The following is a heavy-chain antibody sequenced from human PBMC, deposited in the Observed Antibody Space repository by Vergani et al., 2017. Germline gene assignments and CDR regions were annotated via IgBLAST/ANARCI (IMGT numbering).Heavy chain of an antibody. CDR3: AREGPGRYYYYYYMDV. V-gene: IGHV4-34*01. Sequence: QLQLQESGPGLVKPSETLSLTCTVYGGSFSGYYWSWIRQPPGKGLEWIGEINHSGSTNYNPSLKSRVTISVDTSKNQFSLKLSSVTAADTAVYYCAREGPGRYYYYYYMDVWGKGTTVTVSS. CDR2: INHSGST. J-gene: IGHJ6*03. CDR1: GGSFSGYY.